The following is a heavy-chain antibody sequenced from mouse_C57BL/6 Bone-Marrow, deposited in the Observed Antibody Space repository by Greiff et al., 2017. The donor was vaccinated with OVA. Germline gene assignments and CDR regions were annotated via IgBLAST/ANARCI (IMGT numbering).Heavy chain of an antibody. CDR3: TRWLRGPFAY. V-gene: IGHV1-15*01. J-gene: IGHJ3*01. CDR2: IDPDTGGT. Sequence: QVQLKQSGAELVRPGASVTLSCKASGYTFTDYEMHWVKQTPVHGLEWIGAIDPDTGGTAYNQKFKGKAILTADKSSSTAYMELRSLTSEDSAVYYCTRWLRGPFAYWGQGTLVTVSA. CDR1: GYTFTDYE. D-gene: IGHD2-2*01.